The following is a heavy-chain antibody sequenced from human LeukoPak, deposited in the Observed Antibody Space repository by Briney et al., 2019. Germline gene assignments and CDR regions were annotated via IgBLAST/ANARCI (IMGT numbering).Heavy chain of an antibody. CDR1: GGSFSGYY. Sequence: PSETLSLTCAVYGGSFSGYYWSWLRQPPGKGLEWIGEFNHSGSTNYNPSLKSRVTISVDTSKNQYSLKLSAVTAADTAVYYCASPNSGSSIYYYYYGMDVWGQGTTVTVSS. CDR3: ASPNSGSSIYYYYYGMDV. J-gene: IGHJ6*02. V-gene: IGHV4-34*01. CDR2: FNHSGST. D-gene: IGHD1-26*01.